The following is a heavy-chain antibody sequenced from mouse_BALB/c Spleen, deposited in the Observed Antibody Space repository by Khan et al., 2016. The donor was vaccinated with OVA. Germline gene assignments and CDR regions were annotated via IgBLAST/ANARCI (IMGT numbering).Heavy chain of an antibody. D-gene: IGHD2-14*01. CDR1: GYTFTTAG. Sequence: QIQLVQSGPELKKPGETVRISCKASGYTFTTAGMQWVQKMPGKGLKWIGWINTHSGVPKYAEDFRGRFVFSLETSASTGYLQITNLKNEDTATYFCARGGAAFYRNDGGAMDYWGQGTSVTVSS. CDR3: ARGGAAFYRNDGGAMDY. CDR2: INTHSGVP. J-gene: IGHJ4*01. V-gene: IGHV9-4*02.